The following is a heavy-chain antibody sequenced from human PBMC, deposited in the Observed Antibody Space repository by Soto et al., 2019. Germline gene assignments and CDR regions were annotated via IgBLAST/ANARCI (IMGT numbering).Heavy chain of an antibody. CDR2: ISYDGSNK. Sequence: QAGGSLRLSCAASGFTFSSYAMHWVRQAPGKGLEWVAVISYDGSNKYYADSVKGRFTISRDNSKNTLYLQMNSLRAEDTAVYYCARVPAAIDAFDIWGQGTMVTVS. V-gene: IGHV3-30-3*01. D-gene: IGHD2-2*01. CDR3: ARVPAAIDAFDI. CDR1: GFTFSSYA. J-gene: IGHJ3*02.